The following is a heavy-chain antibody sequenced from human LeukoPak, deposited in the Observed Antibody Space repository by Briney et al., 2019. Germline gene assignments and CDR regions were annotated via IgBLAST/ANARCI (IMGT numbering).Heavy chain of an antibody. CDR1: GYTFTGYY. CDR2: IYPNSGAT. CDR3: GTLMSNGPFDY. J-gene: IGHJ4*02. V-gene: IGHV1-2*02. Sequence: ASLKVSCKASGYTFTGYYMHWVLQAPGQGLEWMGYIYPNSGATKYAQKFQGRVTMTRDTSINTAYMELSRLTSDDTAVYYCGTLMSNGPFDYWGQGTLVTVSS.